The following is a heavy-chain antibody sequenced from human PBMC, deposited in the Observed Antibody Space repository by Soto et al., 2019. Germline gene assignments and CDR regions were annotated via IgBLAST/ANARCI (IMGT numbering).Heavy chain of an antibody. D-gene: IGHD4-17*01. CDR2: ISISSGYT. CDR3: AKEYGRLDY. CDR1: GFTFSYYY. J-gene: IGHJ4*02. Sequence: GGSLRLFCAASGFTFSYYYMSWIRQAPGKGLEWVSYISISSGYTNYADSVKGRFTISRDNAKNSLYLQMNSLRAEDTAVYYCAKEYGRLDYCGQGTLVTFSS. V-gene: IGHV3-11*06.